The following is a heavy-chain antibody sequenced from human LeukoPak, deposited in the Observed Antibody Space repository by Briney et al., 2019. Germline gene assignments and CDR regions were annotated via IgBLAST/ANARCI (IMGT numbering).Heavy chain of an antibody. CDR1: GDSVSSNSAA. V-gene: IGHV6-1*01. J-gene: IGHJ4*02. CDR2: TYYRSKWYD. D-gene: IGHD1-14*01. Sequence: SQTLSLTCAISGDSVSSNSAAWNWIRQSPSRGLEWLGRTYYRSKWYDDYAVSVKSRITINPDTSKNQFSLKLTSVTAADTAVYYCARNWNHHFDYWGQGTLVTVSS. CDR3: ARNWNHHFDY.